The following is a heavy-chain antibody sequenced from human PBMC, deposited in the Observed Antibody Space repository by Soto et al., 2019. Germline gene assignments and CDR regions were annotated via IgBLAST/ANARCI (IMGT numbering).Heavy chain of an antibody. CDR3: ARELLMQWPHDY. CDR2: ITCGSDYI. Sequence: EVQLVESGGGLVKPGGSLRLSCAASGFRFKGYSMNWVRQAPGKGLEWVSSITCGSDYIYYTDSVKGRFTISRDNAKSSLCLQMNGLQAEDTAVYYCARELLMQWPHDYWCQVTLVTVS. CDR1: GFRFKGYS. D-gene: IGHD6-19*01. V-gene: IGHV3-21*01. J-gene: IGHJ4*02.